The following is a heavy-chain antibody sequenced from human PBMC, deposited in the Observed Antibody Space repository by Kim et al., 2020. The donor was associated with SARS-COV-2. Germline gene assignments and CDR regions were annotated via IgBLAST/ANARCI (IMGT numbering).Heavy chain of an antibody. Sequence: GGSLRLSCAASGFTFSSYEMNWVRQPPGKGLELVSYISSSGSTIYYADPVKSRLTISRDNAKNSLYLQMNSQRAEDTAVYYCASRSTGTTSSHMDVWGKGTTVTVSS. CDR1: GFTFSSYE. J-gene: IGHJ6*03. D-gene: IGHD1-7*01. CDR3: ASRSTGTTSSHMDV. CDR2: ISSSGSTI. V-gene: IGHV3-48*03.